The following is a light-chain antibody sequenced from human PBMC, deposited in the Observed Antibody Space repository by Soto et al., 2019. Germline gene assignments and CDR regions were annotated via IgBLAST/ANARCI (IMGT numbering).Light chain of an antibody. V-gene: IGKV3D-15*01. J-gene: IGKJ5*01. CDR3: QLYGISPH. Sequence: IVITPSPATLSVSPGARATLSCRASQSVSSKLAWYQHKPGQAPRLLIYASSNRATGIPDRFSGSASGTDFTLTINRLEPEDFAVYYCQLYGISPHFGQGTRLEIK. CDR2: ASS. CDR1: QSVSSK.